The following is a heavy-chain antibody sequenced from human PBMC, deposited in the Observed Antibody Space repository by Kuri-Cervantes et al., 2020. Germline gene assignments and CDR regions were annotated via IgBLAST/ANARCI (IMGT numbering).Heavy chain of an antibody. CDR3: ARDGYDFWSGYTYYFDY. J-gene: IGHJ4*02. CDR2: IYHSGST. V-gene: IGHV4-4*02. CDR1: GGSISNSNW. D-gene: IGHD3-3*01. Sequence: SETLSLTCALSGGSISNSNWWSWVRQPPGKGLEWIGSIYHSGSTYYNPSLKSRVTISVDTSKNQFSLKLSSVTAADTAMYYCARDGYDFWSGYTYYFDYWGQGTLVTVSS.